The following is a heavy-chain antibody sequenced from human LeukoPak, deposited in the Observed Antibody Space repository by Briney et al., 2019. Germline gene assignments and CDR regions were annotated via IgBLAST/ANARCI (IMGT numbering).Heavy chain of an antibody. CDR2: IKQDGSEK. CDR1: GLTFSSYW. CDR3: ARPPGYSYGYKY. V-gene: IGHV3-7*01. Sequence: PGGSLRLSCAASGLTFSSYWMSWVRQAPGKGLEWVANIKQDGSEKYYVDSVKGRFTISRDNAKNSLYLQMNSLRAEDTAVYHCARPPGYSYGYKYWGQGTLVTVSS. J-gene: IGHJ4*02. D-gene: IGHD5-18*01.